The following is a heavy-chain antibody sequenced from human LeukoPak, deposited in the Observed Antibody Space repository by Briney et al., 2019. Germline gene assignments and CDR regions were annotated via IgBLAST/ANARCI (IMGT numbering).Heavy chain of an antibody. CDR2: ISPAGSTI. CDR1: GFTFSDYY. D-gene: IGHD3-16*01. J-gene: IGHJ3*01. Sequence: GGSLRLSCAASGFTFSDYYMSWIRQAPGTGLDWVSYISPAGSTINYADSVKGRFTISRDNAKNSLYLQMNSLRAEDTAVYYCARRTPGGRAFDLWGQGTMVTVSS. CDR3: ARRTPGGRAFDL. V-gene: IGHV3-11*01.